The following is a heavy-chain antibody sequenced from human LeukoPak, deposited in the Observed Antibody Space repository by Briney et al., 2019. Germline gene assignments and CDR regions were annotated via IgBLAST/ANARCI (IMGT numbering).Heavy chain of an antibody. J-gene: IGHJ6*03. CDR1: GYTFTSYG. V-gene: IGHV1-46*01. Sequence: ASVKVSCKASGYTFTSYGISWVRQAPGQGLEWMGIINPSGGSTSYAQKFQGRVTMTRDMSTSTVYMELSSLRSEDTAVYYCARDPYCSGGSCYYYYYYMDVWGKGTTVTVSS. CDR3: ARDPYCSGGSCYYYYYYMDV. D-gene: IGHD2-15*01. CDR2: INPSGGST.